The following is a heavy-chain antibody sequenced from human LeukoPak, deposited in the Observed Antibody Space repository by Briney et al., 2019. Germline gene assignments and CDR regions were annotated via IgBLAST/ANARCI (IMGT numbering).Heavy chain of an antibody. CDR3: ARGMAPMGYYYYYMDV. D-gene: IGHD5-24*01. V-gene: IGHV3-53*01. CDR1: GFTVSSNY. J-gene: IGHJ6*03. CDR2: IYSGGST. Sequence: GGSLRLSCAASGFTVSSNYMSWVRQAPGKGLEWVSVIYSGGSTYYADSVKGRFTISRDNSKNTLYLQMNSLRAEDTAVYHCARGMAPMGYYYYYMDVWGKGTTVTISS.